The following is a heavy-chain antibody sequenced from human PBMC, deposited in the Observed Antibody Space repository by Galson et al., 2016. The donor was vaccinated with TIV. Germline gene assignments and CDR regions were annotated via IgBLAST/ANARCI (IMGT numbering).Heavy chain of an antibody. CDR1: GFIFSPWW. Sequence: SLRLSCAASGFIFSPWWMHRVRQAPGKGPEWVSRINSDGDRTTYTDSVKGRFAMSRDNARDTVYLQMNSLRAEDTAMYYCVRDRGGRAVDAKCDALDIWGQGTMVTVSS. CDR3: VRDRGGRAVDAKCDALDI. D-gene: IGHD2-15*01. CDR2: INSDGDRT. V-gene: IGHV3-74*03. J-gene: IGHJ3*02.